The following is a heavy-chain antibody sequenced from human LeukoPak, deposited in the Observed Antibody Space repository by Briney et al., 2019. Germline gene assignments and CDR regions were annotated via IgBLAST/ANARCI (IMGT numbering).Heavy chain of an antibody. D-gene: IGHD1-26*01. V-gene: IGHV4-39*07. CDR2: ISYSGST. J-gene: IGHJ4*02. CDR3: ARVLSGSYFDY. CDR1: GGSISKSNYF. Sequence: SETLSLTCSVSGGSISKSNYFWGWVRQPPGKGLEWIGSISYSGSTYYNPSLKSRVTISVDTSKNQFSLKLSSVTAADTAVYYCARVLSGSYFDYWGQGTLVTVSS.